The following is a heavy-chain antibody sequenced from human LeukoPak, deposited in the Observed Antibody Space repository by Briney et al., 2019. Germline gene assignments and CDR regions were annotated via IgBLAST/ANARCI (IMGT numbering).Heavy chain of an antibody. D-gene: IGHD5-24*01. Sequence: GGSLRLSCAASGFSFSTQWMSWFRQAPGKGLEWVALIKQDGSVIHYVDSVKGRFTISRDNAKNSLSLQMNSLRADDTAFYYCAGDEGWTFDIWGQGTKVTVSS. J-gene: IGHJ3*02. CDR3: AGDEGWTFDI. CDR1: GFSFSTQW. V-gene: IGHV3-7*01. CDR2: IKQDGSVI.